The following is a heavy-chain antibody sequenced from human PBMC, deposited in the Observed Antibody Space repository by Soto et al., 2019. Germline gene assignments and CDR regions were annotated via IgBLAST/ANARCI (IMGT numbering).Heavy chain of an antibody. CDR1: GYSISSGYY. Sequence: KQSQTLSLTCTVSGYSISSGYYWGWIRQPPGKGLEWIGSIYHSGSTYYNPSLKSRVTISVDTSKNQFSLKLSSVTAADTAVYYCARVSPYTAMVTAAFDIWGQGTMVTVSS. V-gene: IGHV4-38-2*02. J-gene: IGHJ3*02. CDR3: ARVSPYTAMVTAAFDI. D-gene: IGHD5-18*01. CDR2: IYHSGST.